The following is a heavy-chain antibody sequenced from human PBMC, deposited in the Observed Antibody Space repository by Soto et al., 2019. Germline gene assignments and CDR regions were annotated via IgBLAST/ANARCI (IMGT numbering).Heavy chain of an antibody. CDR2: ISGSGGST. J-gene: IGHJ4*02. CDR3: ANGGVRLRRYYFDY. V-gene: IGHV3-23*01. Sequence: EVQLLESGGGLVQPGGSLRLSCAASGFTFSSYAMSWVRQAPGKGLEWVSAISGSGGSTYYADSVKGRFTISRDNYKNTLYLQMNSLRAADTAVYYCANGGVRLRRYYFDYWGQGTLVTVSS. CDR1: GFTFSSYA. D-gene: IGHD3-16*01.